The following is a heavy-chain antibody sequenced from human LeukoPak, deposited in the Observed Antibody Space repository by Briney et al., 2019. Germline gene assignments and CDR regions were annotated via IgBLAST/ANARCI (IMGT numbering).Heavy chain of an antibody. CDR2: ILYSGST. D-gene: IGHD4-17*01. V-gene: IGHV4-59*08. CDR1: GASISRHY. CDR3: TRLLNNDNAGDPDTFDI. J-gene: IGHJ3*02. Sequence: SETLSLTCSVSGASISRHYWSCSGQPPGRGREGLAFILYSGSTRYNPSFQSRVTISMEMSKTHFSLKLTSVTAADTAVYYCTRLLNNDNAGDPDTFDIWGPGTMVTVSS.